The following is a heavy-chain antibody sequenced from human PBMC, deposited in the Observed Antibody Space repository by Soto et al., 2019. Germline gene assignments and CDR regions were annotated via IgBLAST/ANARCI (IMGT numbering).Heavy chain of an antibody. V-gene: IGHV4-4*02. CDR3: ANGGDISGPGGGSPAFAP. Sequence: QVQLQESGPGLVKPSGTLSLTCAVSGGSVTSSTWWSWVRQSPGKGLEWIAKIYDCGGIKYINYIPSPAGRVTISLAQASPHSPRNVTSVTAADTAMYYGANGGDISGPGGGSPAFAPWGQGTLVTVSS. CDR2: IYDCGGIKYI. J-gene: IGHJ5*02. D-gene: IGHD6-19*01. CDR1: GGSVTSSTW.